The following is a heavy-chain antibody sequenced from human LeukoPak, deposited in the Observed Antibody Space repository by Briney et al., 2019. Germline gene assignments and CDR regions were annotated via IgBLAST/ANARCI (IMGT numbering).Heavy chain of an antibody. Sequence: ASVKVSCKASGYTFTSYDINWVRQATGQGLEWMGWMNPNSGNTGYAQKFQGRVTITRNTSISTAYMELSSLRSEDTAVYYCARVLSSSWTKKKFNYYYMDVWGKGTTVTISS. CDR3: ARVLSSSWTKKKFNYYYMDV. J-gene: IGHJ6*03. CDR1: GYTFTSYD. D-gene: IGHD6-13*01. V-gene: IGHV1-8*03. CDR2: MNPNSGNT.